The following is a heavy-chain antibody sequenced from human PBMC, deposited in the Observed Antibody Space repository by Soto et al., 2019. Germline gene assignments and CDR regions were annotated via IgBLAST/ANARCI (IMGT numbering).Heavy chain of an antibody. CDR2: ISGSGGST. CDR1: GFTFSSYA. CDR3: AKDLDSGWYFREGQNWFDP. Sequence: PGGSLRLSCAASGFTFSSYAMSWVRQAPGKGLEWVSAISGSGGSTYYADSVKGRFTISRGNSKNTLYLQMNSLRAEDTAVYYCAKDLDSGWYFREGQNWFDPWGQGTLVTVSS. V-gene: IGHV3-23*01. J-gene: IGHJ5*02. D-gene: IGHD6-19*01.